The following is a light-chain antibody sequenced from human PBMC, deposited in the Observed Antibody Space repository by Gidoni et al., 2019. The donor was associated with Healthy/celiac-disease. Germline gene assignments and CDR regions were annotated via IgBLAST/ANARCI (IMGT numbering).Light chain of an antibody. CDR1: SRDLVVYNY. Sequence: SPLTPPSSASRPPRRSILSCPGTSRDLVVYNYVSCHHQHPGKAPKLMIYEVSKRPSGVPDRFSGSKSGNTASLTVSGLQAEDEADYYCSSYAGSNNVVFGGGTKLTVL. CDR2: EVS. J-gene: IGLJ2*01. V-gene: IGLV2-8*01. CDR3: SSYAGSNNVV.